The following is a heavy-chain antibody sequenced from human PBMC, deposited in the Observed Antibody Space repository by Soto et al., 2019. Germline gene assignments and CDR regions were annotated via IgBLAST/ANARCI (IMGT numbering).Heavy chain of an antibody. CDR3: ARGTVAGSEYNFYYYGMDV. V-gene: IGHV1-69*12. J-gene: IGHJ6*02. CDR1: GGTLNTYA. CDR2: IIPIFGNT. D-gene: IGHD6-19*01. Sequence: QVQLVQSGVEVKKPGSSVKVSCKASGGTLNTYAIDWVRQAPGQGLEWMGGIIPIFGNTYYAQRLQGRVKLTADESTRTAYMELSTLTSEDTAVYFCARGTVAGSEYNFYYYGMDVWGQGTTVIFSS.